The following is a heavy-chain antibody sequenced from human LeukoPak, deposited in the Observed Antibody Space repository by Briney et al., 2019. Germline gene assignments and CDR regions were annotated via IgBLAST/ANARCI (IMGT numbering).Heavy chain of an antibody. Sequence: SETLSLTCTVSGGSLSSSSYYWGWIRQPPGKGLEWIGSIYYSGSTYYNPSLKSRVTISVDTSKNQFSLKLTSVTAADTAVYYCARRGDYEFDSWGQGTLVTVSS. CDR3: ARRGDYEFDS. CDR1: GGSLSSSSYY. CDR2: IYYSGST. V-gene: IGHV4-39*01. J-gene: IGHJ4*02. D-gene: IGHD4-17*01.